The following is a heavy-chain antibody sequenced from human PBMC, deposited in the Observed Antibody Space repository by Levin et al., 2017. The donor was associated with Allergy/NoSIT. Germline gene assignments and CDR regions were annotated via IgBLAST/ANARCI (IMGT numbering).Heavy chain of an antibody. J-gene: IGHJ6*03. CDR3: ASIRNYDHYYYYMDV. CDR1: GASVNSGSYY. Sequence: SQTLSLTCTVSGASVNSGSYYWTWIRQPPGKGLEWLGHIYYRGNTNYNPSLRTPVTISVDTSQNQFSLKLSSVTAADTAVYYCASIRNYDHYYYYMDVWGKGTTVTVSS. D-gene: IGHD4-11*01. CDR2: IYYRGNT. V-gene: IGHV4-61*01.